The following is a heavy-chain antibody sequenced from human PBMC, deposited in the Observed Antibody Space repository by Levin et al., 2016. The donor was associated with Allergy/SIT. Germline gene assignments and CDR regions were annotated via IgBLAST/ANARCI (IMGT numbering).Heavy chain of an antibody. V-gene: IGHV1-69*13. D-gene: IGHD2-21*02. CDR1: GGTFSSYA. CDR2: IIPIFGTA. J-gene: IGHJ5*02. CDR3: ARGKGVVTAIRGKWFDP. Sequence: SVKVSCKASGGTFSSYAISWVRQAPGQGLEWMGGIIPIFGTANYAQKFQGRVTITADESTSTAYMELSSLRSEDTAVYYCARGKGVVTAIRGKWFDPWGQGTLVTVSS.